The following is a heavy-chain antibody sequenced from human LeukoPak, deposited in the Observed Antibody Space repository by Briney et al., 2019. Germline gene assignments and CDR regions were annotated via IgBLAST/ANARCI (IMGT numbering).Heavy chain of an antibody. J-gene: IGHJ4*02. CDR2: ISSGGSP. Sequence: GGSLILAFATPGFNVCSHYGRSGRQARGRGLGWVPLISSGGSPYYADPGKGRFTSSRDNSKNTLYLEMNSVKAEDRAVYYCARAWSGYSSGWYGVYWGQGTLVTVSS. CDR3: ARAWSGYSSGWYGVY. D-gene: IGHD6-19*01. V-gene: IGHV3-66*02. CDR1: GFNVCSHY.